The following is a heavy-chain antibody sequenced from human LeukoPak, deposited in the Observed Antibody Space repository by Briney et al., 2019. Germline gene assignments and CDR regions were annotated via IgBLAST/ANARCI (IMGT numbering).Heavy chain of an antibody. D-gene: IGHD3-3*01. Sequence: GESLRLSCAASGFSFDDYGMSLVRQGPGKGLELDSGMNWDGGLAAYADSVKGRFTITRDNAENFLHLPMISLRAEDTAFYYRARGFWPRAPDFWGQGALGTVSS. V-gene: IGHV3-20*04. CDR1: GFSFDDYG. J-gene: IGHJ4*02. CDR3: ARGFWPRAPDF. CDR2: MNWDGGLA.